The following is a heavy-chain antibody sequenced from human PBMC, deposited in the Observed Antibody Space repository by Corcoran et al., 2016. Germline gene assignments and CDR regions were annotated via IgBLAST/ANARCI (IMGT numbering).Heavy chain of an antibody. D-gene: IGHD2-15*01. CDR3: ARLCSGGSCYSPAFDI. J-gene: IGHJ3*02. CDR2: IYYSGST. V-gene: IGHV4-39*01. CDR1: GGSISSSNYY. Sequence: QLQLQESGPGLVKPSETLSLTCTVSGGSISSSNYYWGWIRQPPGKGLGWIGTIYYSGSTYYNPSLKSRVTISVDTSKNQFSLKLNSVTAADTAVYYCARLCSGGSCYSPAFDIWGQGTMVTVSS.